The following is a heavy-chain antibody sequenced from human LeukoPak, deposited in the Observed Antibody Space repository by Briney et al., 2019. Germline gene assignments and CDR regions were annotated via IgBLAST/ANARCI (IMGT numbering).Heavy chain of an antibody. V-gene: IGHV4-34*01. Sequence: SETLSLTCAVYGGSFSGYYWSWIRQPPGKGLEWIGEINHSGSTNYNPSLKSRVTISVDTSKNQFSLKLSSVTAADTAVYYCATIKPGIAVAASDRYFQHWGQGTLVTVSS. D-gene: IGHD6-19*01. CDR3: ATIKPGIAVAASDRYFQH. CDR1: GGSFSGYY. J-gene: IGHJ1*01. CDR2: INHSGST.